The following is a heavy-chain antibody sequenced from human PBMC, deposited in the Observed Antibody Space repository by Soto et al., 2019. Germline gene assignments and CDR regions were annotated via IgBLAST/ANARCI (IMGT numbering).Heavy chain of an antibody. CDR2: IYYSGST. CDR3: ASRITMVRGPFDY. D-gene: IGHD3-10*01. CDR1: SGSISSGDYY. Sequence: PSETLSLTCTVSSGSISSGDYYWSWIRQPPGKGLEWIGYIYYSGSTYYNPSLKSRVTISVDTSKNQFSLKLSSVTAADTAVYYCASRITMVRGPFDYWGQGTLVTVSS. J-gene: IGHJ4*02. V-gene: IGHV4-30-4*01.